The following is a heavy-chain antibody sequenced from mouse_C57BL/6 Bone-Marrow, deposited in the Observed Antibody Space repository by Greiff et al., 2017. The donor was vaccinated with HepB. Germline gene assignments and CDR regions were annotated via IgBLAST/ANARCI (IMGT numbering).Heavy chain of an antibody. J-gene: IGHJ2*01. D-gene: IGHD2-3*01. CDR3: ARERYYDGQYYFDY. CDR1: GYTFTSYW. CDR2: IYPGSGST. Sequence: QVQLQQPGAELVKPGASVKMSCKASGYTFTSYWITWVKQRPGQGLEWIGDIYPGSGSTNYNEKFKSKATLTVDTSSSTAYMQLSSLTSEDSAVYYCARERYYDGQYYFDYWGQGTTLTVSS. V-gene: IGHV1-55*01.